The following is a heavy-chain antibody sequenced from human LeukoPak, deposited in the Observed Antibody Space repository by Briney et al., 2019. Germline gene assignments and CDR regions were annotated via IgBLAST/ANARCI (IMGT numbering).Heavy chain of an antibody. CDR3: ARLNYYYYYGMDV. V-gene: IGHV4-59*08. CDR1: GGSISSYY. CDR2: IYYGGST. J-gene: IGHJ6*02. Sequence: PSETLSLTCTVSGGSISSYYWSWIRQPPGKGLEWIGYIYYGGSTNYNPSLKSRVTISVDTSKNQFSLKLSSVTAADTAVYYCARLNYYYYYGMDVWGQGTTVTVSS.